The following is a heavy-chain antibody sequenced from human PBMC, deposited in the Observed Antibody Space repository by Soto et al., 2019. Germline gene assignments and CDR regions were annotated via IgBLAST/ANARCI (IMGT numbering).Heavy chain of an antibody. D-gene: IGHD3-22*01. J-gene: IGHJ4*01. CDR2: INPSGVST. V-gene: IGHV1-46*01. Sequence: EASVKVSCKTSGYTFTNYYIHWVRQAPGQGLEWMGIINPSGVSTTYAHKFQGRVTMTRDRSTSTVYMELSSLRSEDTAVYYCAREFIAGYYYSSGTNALDCWG. CDR1: GYTFTNYY. CDR3: AREFIAGYYYSSGTNALDC.